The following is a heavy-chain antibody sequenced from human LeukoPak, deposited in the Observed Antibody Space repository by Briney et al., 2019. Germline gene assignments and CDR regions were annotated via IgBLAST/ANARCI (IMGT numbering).Heavy chain of an antibody. CDR3: ASFSSPLDYYYMDV. CDR1: GYSISSGYY. V-gene: IGHV4-38-2*02. Sequence: PSETLSLTCTVSGYSISSGYYWGWIRQPPGKGLEWIGSIYHSGTTYYNPSLKSRVSISVDTSKNQFSLKLSFVTAADTALYYCASFSSPLDYYYMDVWGKGTTVTVSS. CDR2: IYHSGTT. D-gene: IGHD3-16*01. J-gene: IGHJ6*03.